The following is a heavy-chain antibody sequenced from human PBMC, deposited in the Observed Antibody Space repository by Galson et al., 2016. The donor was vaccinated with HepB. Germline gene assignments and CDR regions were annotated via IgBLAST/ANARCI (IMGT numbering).Heavy chain of an antibody. D-gene: IGHD3-3*01. CDR3: ARAGTLRSGYWYYFDY. V-gene: IGHV1-3*01. J-gene: IGHJ4*02. CDR2: TNAGNGNT. Sequence: SVKVSCKASGYTFTSYAMHWVRQAPGQRLEWMGWTNAGNGNTKNSQKFQGRVTITRDTSASTAYMELSSLRSEDTAVYYCARAGTLRSGYWYYFDYWGQGTLVTVSS. CDR1: GYTFTSYA.